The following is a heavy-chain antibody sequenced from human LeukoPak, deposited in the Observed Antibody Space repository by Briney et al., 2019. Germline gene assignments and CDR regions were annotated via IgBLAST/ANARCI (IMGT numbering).Heavy chain of an antibody. Sequence: GGSLRLSCAASGFTFSSYAMSWVRQAPGKGLEWVSAISGSGGSTYYADSVKGRFTISRDNSKNTLYLQINSLRGEDTAVYYCAKGKYSSGGVPDYWGQGTLVTVSS. V-gene: IGHV3-23*01. CDR3: AKGKYSSGGVPDY. D-gene: IGHD6-19*01. CDR1: GFTFSSYA. J-gene: IGHJ4*02. CDR2: ISGSGGST.